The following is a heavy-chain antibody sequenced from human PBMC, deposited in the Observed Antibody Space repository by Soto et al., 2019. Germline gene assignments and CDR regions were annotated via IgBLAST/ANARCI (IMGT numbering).Heavy chain of an antibody. J-gene: IGHJ3*02. CDR1: GFTFSDHY. D-gene: IGHD3-22*01. V-gene: IGHV3-72*01. CDR2: TRNKANSYTT. Sequence: GGSLRLSCAASGFTFSDHYMDWVRQAPGKGLEWVGRTRNKANSYTTEYAASVKGRFTISRDDSKNSLYLQMNSLKTEDTAVYYCARPAPQYSSGYYFDAFDIWGQGTMVTVSS. CDR3: ARPAPQYSSGYYFDAFDI.